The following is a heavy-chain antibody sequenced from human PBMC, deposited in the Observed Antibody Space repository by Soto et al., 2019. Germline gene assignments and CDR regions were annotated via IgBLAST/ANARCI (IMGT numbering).Heavy chain of an antibody. D-gene: IGHD5-12*01. V-gene: IGHV3-7*01. CDR3: ARGVEMATTRYYYYYGMDV. Sequence: PGGSLRLSCAASGFTFSSYWMSWVRQAPGKGLEWVANIKQDGSEKYYVDSVKGRFTISRDNAKSSLYLQMNSLRAEDTAVYYCARGVEMATTRYYYYYGMDVWGQGTSVTVSS. CDR2: IKQDGSEK. J-gene: IGHJ6*02. CDR1: GFTFSSYW.